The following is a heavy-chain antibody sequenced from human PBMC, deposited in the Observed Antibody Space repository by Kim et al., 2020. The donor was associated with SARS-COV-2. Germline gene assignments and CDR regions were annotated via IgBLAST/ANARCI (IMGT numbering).Heavy chain of an antibody. V-gene: IGHV1-3*01. Sequence: ASVKVSCKTSGYNFIHYAIQWVRQAPGHRPEWVGWINGGDGNRLYSQKFRDRVTITRVTSADTAYMELTSLGSEDTAIYYCARSRISVTPKGYYGLDVWGQGTGVTVSS. D-gene: IGHD2-15*01. CDR1: GYNFIHYA. J-gene: IGHJ6*02. CDR3: ARSRISVTPKGYYGLDV. CDR2: INGGDGNR.